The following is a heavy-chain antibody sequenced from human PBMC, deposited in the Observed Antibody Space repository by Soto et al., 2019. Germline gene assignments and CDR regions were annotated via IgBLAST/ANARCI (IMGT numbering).Heavy chain of an antibody. D-gene: IGHD3-3*01. V-gene: IGHV3-30*18. CDR1: GFTFSSYG. J-gene: IGHJ5*02. CDR2: ISYDGSNK. Sequence: GGSLRLSCAASGFTFSSYGMHWVRQAPGKGLEWVAVISYDGSNKYFADSVKGRFTISRDNSKNTLYLQMNSLRAEDTAVYYCAKGSGFLEWLYFPWFDPWGQGTLVTVSS. CDR3: AKGSGFLEWLYFPWFDP.